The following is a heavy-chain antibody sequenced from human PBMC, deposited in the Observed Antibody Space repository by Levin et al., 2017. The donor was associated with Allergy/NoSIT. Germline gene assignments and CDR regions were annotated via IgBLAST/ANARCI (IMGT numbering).Heavy chain of an antibody. D-gene: IGHD6-19*01. V-gene: IGHV4-31*03. CDR1: GGSISSGGYY. CDR3: AGGKWLVREGGEYFDY. J-gene: IGHJ4*02. CDR2: IYYSGST. Sequence: PSETLSLTCTVSGGSISSGGYYWSWIRQHPGKGLEWIGYIYYSGSTYYNPSLKSRVTISVDTSKNQFSLKLSSVTAADTAVYYCAGGKWLVREGGEYFDYWGQGTLVTVSS.